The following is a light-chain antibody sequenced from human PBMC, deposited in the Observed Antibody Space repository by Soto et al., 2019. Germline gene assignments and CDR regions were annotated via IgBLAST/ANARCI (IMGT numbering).Light chain of an antibody. CDR3: QQYDDTPRT. CDR1: QTVLYSPNNKNY. Sequence: DIVMTQSPDSLAVSLGERATINCKSSQTVLYSPNNKNYLAWYQKKAGQPPKLLIYWASTRESGVPDRFSGSGSGTDFTLTISSLQAEDVAVYYCQQYDDTPRTFGQGTKVEFK. V-gene: IGKV4-1*01. J-gene: IGKJ1*01. CDR2: WAS.